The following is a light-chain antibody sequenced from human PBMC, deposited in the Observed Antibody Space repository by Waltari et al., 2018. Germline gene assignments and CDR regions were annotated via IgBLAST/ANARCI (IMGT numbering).Light chain of an antibody. J-gene: IGLJ2*01. CDR2: AVS. CDR1: ATDIGGYDY. CDR3: TSYTSKNTFI. V-gene: IGLV2-14*03. Sequence: QSALTQPASVFGSLGQSVTLSCTGTATDIGGYDYVSWYQQHSCKAPKLLIFAVSSRPSAISARFSASKAGNTASLTISGLQTEDEADYHCTSYTSKNTFIFGGGTRLTVL.